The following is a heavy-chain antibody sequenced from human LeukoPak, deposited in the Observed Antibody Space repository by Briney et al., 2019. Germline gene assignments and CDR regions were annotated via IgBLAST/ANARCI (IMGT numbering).Heavy chain of an antibody. J-gene: IGHJ4*02. V-gene: IGHV3-7*01. CDR1: GFTLSKYW. CDR3: ARDFGDSSGWYNDY. CDR2: IKEDGSKE. D-gene: IGHD6-19*01. Sequence: GGSLRLSCAASGFTLSKYWMSWVRQVPGKGLEWLADIKEDGSKEYFVDSVKGRFTISRDNTKNSVYLQMNSLRAEDTAVYYCARDFGDSSGWYNDYWGQGTLVIVSS.